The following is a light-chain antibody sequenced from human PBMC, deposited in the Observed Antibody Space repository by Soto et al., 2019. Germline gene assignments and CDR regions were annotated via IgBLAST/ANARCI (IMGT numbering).Light chain of an antibody. V-gene: IGKV1-9*01. CDR3: QQTRSNPST. J-gene: IGKJ4*01. CDR2: TAS. Sequence: IQLTQSPPSLSASVGDRVTITCRASQDIAIYLAWYQQKPGEAPNLLIHTASTLHGGVPSRFSGSGSGTDFTLTITSLQAEDFATYYCQQTRSNPSTFGGGTKVEIK. CDR1: QDIAIY.